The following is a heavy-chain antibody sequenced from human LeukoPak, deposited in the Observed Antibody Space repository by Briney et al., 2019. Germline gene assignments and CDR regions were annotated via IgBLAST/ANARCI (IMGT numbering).Heavy chain of an antibody. CDR3: AKDRSIGTYYTFDH. CDR2: ISGSAVST. D-gene: IGHD1-26*01. J-gene: IGHJ4*02. CDR1: GLTFSTYG. Sequence: GGSLRLSCAASGLTFSTYGMTWVRQAPGKGLEWVSAISGSAVSTFYADSVKGRFTVSRDNSKNSLYLQMSSLTAADTAVYYCAKDRSIGTYYTFDHWGQGTLVTVSS. V-gene: IGHV3-23*01.